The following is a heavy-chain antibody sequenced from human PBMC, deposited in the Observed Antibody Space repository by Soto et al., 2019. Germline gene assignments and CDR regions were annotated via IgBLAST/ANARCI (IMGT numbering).Heavy chain of an antibody. Sequence: QVQLQESGPGLVKPSQTLSLTCTVSGGSISSGGYYWSWIRQHPGKGLEWIGYIYYSGSTYYNPSLKSRVTMTVDTSKNQFSLKLSSVAAADTAVYYCARATKGGGMWLTGGWFDPWGQGTLVTVSS. CDR1: GGSISSGGYY. V-gene: IGHV4-31*03. D-gene: IGHD6-19*01. CDR2: IYYSGST. J-gene: IGHJ5*02. CDR3: ARATKGGGMWLTGGWFDP.